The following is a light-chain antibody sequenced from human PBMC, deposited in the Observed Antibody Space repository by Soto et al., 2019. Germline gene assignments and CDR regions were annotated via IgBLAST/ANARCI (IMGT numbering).Light chain of an antibody. Sequence: QSALTQPASVSGSPGQSITISCTGTSSDVGGYNYVSWYQQHPGKAPKLMIYDVSNRPSGVSNRFSGSKSGNTASLTISGLQAEDEADYYCSYYTSSSTVVFGGGTQLTVL. CDR2: DVS. J-gene: IGLJ2*01. CDR3: SYYTSSSTVV. CDR1: SSDVGGYNY. V-gene: IGLV2-14*01.